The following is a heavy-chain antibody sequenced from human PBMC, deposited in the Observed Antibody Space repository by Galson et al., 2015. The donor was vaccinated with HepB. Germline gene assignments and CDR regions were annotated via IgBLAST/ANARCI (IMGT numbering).Heavy chain of an antibody. CDR2: ISYDGSNK. J-gene: IGHJ4*02. CDR1: GFTFSSYG. Sequence: SLRLSCAASGFTFSSYGMHWVRQAPGKGLEWVAVISYDGSNKYYADSVKGRFTISRDNSKNTLYLQMNSLRAEDTAVYYCAKDYYDSSGPPEFDYWGQGTLVTVSS. V-gene: IGHV3-30*18. CDR3: AKDYYDSSGPPEFDY. D-gene: IGHD3-22*01.